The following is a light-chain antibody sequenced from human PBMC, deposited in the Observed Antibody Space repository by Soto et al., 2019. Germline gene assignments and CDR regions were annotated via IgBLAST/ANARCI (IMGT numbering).Light chain of an antibody. CDR1: QPISSW. CDR2: DAS. Sequence: DIQVTQSPPTLSASVRDRVTIACRASQPISSWLAWYHQKPGRAPKLLIYDASNLEAGVPSRFRGSGSGTDFTFTITSLQPEDVAIYFCQQYDNLPITFGQGTRLEIK. CDR3: QQYDNLPIT. J-gene: IGKJ5*01. V-gene: IGKV1-33*01.